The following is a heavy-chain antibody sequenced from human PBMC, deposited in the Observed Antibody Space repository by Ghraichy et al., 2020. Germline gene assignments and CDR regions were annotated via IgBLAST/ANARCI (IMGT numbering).Heavy chain of an antibody. J-gene: IGHJ4*02. Sequence: GESLNISCAASGFTFGSYAMSWVRQAPGKGLEWVSAISTSGTTTYYADSVKGRFIISRDNSRDTLFLEMNSLTAEDTAVYYCPRAIGTAGTLPFDYWGPGTLVTVSS. CDR2: ISTSGTTT. D-gene: IGHD1/OR15-1a*01. CDR1: GFTFGSYA. CDR3: PRAIGTAGTLPFDY. V-gene: IGHV3-23*01.